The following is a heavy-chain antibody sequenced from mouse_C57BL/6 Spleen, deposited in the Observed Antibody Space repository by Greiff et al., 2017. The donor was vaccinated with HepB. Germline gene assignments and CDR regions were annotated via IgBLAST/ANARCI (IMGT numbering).Heavy chain of an antibody. V-gene: IGHV5-4*01. CDR3: ARETLDY. CDR2: INDGGSYT. J-gene: IGHJ2*01. CDR1: GFTFSSYA. Sequence: EVKLMESGGGLVKPGGSLKLSCAASGFTFSSYAMSWVRQTPEKRLEWVATINDGGSYTYYPDNVKGRFTISRDNAKHNLYLQMSHLKSEDTAMYYCARETLDYWGQGTTLTVSS.